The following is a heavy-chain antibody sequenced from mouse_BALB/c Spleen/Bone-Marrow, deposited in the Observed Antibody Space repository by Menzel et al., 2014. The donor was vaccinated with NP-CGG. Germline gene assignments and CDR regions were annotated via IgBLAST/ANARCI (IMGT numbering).Heavy chain of an antibody. J-gene: IGHJ2*01. D-gene: IGHD2-4*01. V-gene: IGHV14-3*02. Sequence: VQLKDSGAELVKPGASVKLSCTASVFNIKDTYMHWVKQRPEQGLEWIGRIDPANGNTKYDPKFQGKATITADTSSNTAYLQLSSLTSEDTAVYYCARYDYGVYFDYWGQGTTLTVSS. CDR1: VFNIKDTY. CDR3: ARYDYGVYFDY. CDR2: IDPANGNT.